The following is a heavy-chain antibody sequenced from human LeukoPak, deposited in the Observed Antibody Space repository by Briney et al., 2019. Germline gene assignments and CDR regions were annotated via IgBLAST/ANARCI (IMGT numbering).Heavy chain of an antibody. CDR3: ARDRWYSGYERFIYYYYMDV. CDR1: GYTFTSYY. J-gene: IGHJ6*03. D-gene: IGHD5-12*01. CDR2: INPSGGST. Sequence: ASVKVSCKASGYTFTSYYMHWVRQAPGQGRERVGIINPSGGSTSYPQKFQVRVTITRDMSTSTVYMEPRSMRSEDTAEYYCARDRWYSGYERFIYYYYMDVWGKGTTVTVSS. V-gene: IGHV1-46*01.